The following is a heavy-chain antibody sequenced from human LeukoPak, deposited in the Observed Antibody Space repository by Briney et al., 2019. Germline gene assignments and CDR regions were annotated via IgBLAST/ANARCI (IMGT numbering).Heavy chain of an antibody. D-gene: IGHD4-23*01. CDR2: ISWNSGSI. J-gene: IGHJ4*02. V-gene: IGHV3-9*01. CDR3: AKDDSYGGNSNFDY. CDR1: EFTFW. Sequence: PGGSLRLSCAASEFTFWMHWVRQAPGKGLEWVSGISWNSGSIEYADSVKGRFTISRDNAKNSLYLQMNSLRAEDTALYYCAKDDSYGGNSNFDYWGQGTLVTVSS.